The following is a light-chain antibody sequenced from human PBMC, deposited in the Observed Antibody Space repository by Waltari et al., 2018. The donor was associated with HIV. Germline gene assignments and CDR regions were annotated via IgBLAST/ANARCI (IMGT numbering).Light chain of an antibody. CDR3: QQYYSTRT. J-gene: IGKJ2*01. V-gene: IGKV4-1*01. CDR2: WAS. Sequence: DIVMTQSSDSLAVSLGERATINCNSSQSVLYSSNNKNYLAWYQQKQGQPPKLLIYWASTRESGVPDRFSGSGSGTDFTLTISSLQAEDVAVYYCQQYYSTRTFGQGTKLEIK. CDR1: QSVLYSSNNKNY.